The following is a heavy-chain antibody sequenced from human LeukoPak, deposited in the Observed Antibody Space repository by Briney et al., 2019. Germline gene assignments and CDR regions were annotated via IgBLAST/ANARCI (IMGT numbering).Heavy chain of an antibody. CDR1: GFTFSSYS. V-gene: IGHV3-48*01. CDR2: ISSSSSTI. Sequence: GGSLRLSCAASGFTFSSYSMNWVRQAPGKGLEWVSYISSSSSTIYYADSVKGRFTISRDNAKNSLYLQMNCLRAEDTAVYYCARVSSSWYEYYWGQGTLVTVSS. D-gene: IGHD6-13*01. CDR3: ARVSSSWYEYY. J-gene: IGHJ4*02.